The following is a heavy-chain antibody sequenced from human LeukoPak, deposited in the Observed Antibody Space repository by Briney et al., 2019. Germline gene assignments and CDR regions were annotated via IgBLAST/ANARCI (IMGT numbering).Heavy chain of an antibody. CDR3: AKDTDGAAAGTTWGH. Sequence: PGGSLRLSCAASGFTFSSYSMNWVRQAPGKGLEWVSYISSSSSTIYYADSVKGRFTISRDNAKNSLYLQMNSLRAGDTALYYCAKDTDGAAAGTTWGHWGQGTLVTVSS. CDR1: GFTFSSYS. D-gene: IGHD6-13*01. CDR2: ISSSSSTI. J-gene: IGHJ4*02. V-gene: IGHV3-48*04.